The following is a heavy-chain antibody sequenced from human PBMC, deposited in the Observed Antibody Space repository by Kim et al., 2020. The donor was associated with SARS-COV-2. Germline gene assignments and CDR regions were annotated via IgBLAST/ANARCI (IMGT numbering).Heavy chain of an antibody. D-gene: IGHD5-12*01. V-gene: IGHV1-3*01. CDR3: ARDLLHGGYDY. Sequence: ASVKVSCKASGYTFTNYAIQWVRQAPGQGLEWMGWINAGNGNIKYSQKFQGRATLTWDTSASTAYMELSALTSEDTAVYYCARDLLHGGYDYWGQGTLVTVSS. J-gene: IGHJ4*02. CDR2: INAGNGNI. CDR1: GYTFTNYA.